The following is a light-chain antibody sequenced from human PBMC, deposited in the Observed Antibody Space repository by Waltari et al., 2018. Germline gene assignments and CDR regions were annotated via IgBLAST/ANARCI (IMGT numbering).Light chain of an antibody. Sequence: QSALTQPASVSGSPGQSIPLSCTGTNRDVGGYNYVSWYLQHPGKAPNLMIYEVNNRPSGVSNRFSGSKSGNMASLTISGLQAEDEAAYYCSSYTSSRTVVFGGGTKLTVL. J-gene: IGLJ2*01. CDR1: NRDVGGYNY. CDR3: SSYTSSRTVV. CDR2: EVN. V-gene: IGLV2-14*01.